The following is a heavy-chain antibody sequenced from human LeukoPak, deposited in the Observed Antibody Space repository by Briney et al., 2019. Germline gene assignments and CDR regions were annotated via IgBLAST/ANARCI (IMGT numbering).Heavy chain of an antibody. D-gene: IGHD6-19*01. J-gene: IGHJ4*02. CDR1: GFTFSSYA. CDR2: ISYDGSNK. CDR3: AKRLAVAGLDS. V-gene: IGHV3-30-3*02. Sequence: GRSLRLSCAASGFTFSSYAMHWVRQAPGKGLEWVAVISYDGSNKYYADSVKGRFTISRDNSKNTLYLQMNSLRAEDTAVYYCAKRLAVAGLDSWGQGTLVTVSS.